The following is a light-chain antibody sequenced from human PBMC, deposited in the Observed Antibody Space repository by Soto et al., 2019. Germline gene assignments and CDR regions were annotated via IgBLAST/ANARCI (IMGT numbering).Light chain of an antibody. Sequence: QSALTQFASVSGSPGQSITISCTGTSSDVGSYNLVSWYQQHPGKAPKLMIYEVSKRPSGVSNRFSGSKSGNTASLTISGLQAEDEADYYCCSYAGSSTYVFGTGTQLTVL. CDR3: CSYAGSSTYV. CDR2: EVS. V-gene: IGLV2-23*02. CDR1: SSDVGSYNL. J-gene: IGLJ1*01.